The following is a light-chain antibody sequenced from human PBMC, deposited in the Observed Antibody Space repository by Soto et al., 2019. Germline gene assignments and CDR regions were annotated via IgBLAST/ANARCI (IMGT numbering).Light chain of an antibody. CDR2: DVS. CDR1: SSDVGGYNY. Sequence: QSVLTQPASVSGSPGQSITISCTGTSSDVGGYNYVSWYQQHPGKAPKLMIYDVSNWPSGVSNRFSGSKSGNTASLTISGLQAEDGADYYCSSYTSSSTPYVFGTGTKVTVL. V-gene: IGLV2-14*01. CDR3: SSYTSSSTPYV. J-gene: IGLJ1*01.